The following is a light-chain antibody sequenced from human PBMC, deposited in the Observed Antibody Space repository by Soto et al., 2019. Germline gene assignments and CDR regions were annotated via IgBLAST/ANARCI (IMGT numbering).Light chain of an antibody. CDR3: QQYKNRPRT. CDR1: QSVSSD. J-gene: IGKJ1*01. Sequence: EIVMTQSPATLSVSPGERATLSCRASQSVSSDLAWYHQKPGQAPRLLLYGASTRATGIPARFSGSGSGTEFTLSINRLQSEDFAGYYCQQYKNRPRTFGQGTKVDI. V-gene: IGKV3-15*01. CDR2: GAS.